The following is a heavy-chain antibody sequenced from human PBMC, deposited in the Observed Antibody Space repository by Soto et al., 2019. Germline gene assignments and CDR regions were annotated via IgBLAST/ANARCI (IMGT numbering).Heavy chain of an antibody. J-gene: IGHJ6*03. V-gene: IGHV1-18*01. CDR2: ISAYNGNT. CDR3: ARSVPIDYSNYRGYYYYYYMDV. D-gene: IGHD4-4*01. Sequence: ASVKVSCKASGYTFTSYGISWVRQAPGQGLEWMGWISAYNGNTNYAQKLQGRVTMTTDTSTSTAYMELRSLRSDDTAVYYCARSVPIDYSNYRGYYYYYYMDVWGKGTTVTVSS. CDR1: GYTFTSYG.